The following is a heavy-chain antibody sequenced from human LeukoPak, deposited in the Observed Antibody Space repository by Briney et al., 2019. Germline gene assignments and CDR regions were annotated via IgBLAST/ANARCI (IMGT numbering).Heavy chain of an antibody. CDR3: ARDYRVEGSGYYVGFDY. V-gene: IGHV1-18*01. D-gene: IGHD3-22*01. CDR1: GYTFTSYG. Sequence: GASVKVSCKASGYTFTSYGISWVRQAPGQGLEWMGWISAYNGNTNYAQKLQGRVTMTTDTSTSTAYMELRSLRPDDTAVYYCARDYRVEGSGYYVGFDYWGQGTLVTVSS. J-gene: IGHJ4*02. CDR2: ISAYNGNT.